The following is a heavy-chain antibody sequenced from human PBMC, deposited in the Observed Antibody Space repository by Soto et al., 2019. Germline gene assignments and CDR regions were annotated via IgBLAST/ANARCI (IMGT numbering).Heavy chain of an antibody. CDR3: ARGVRYCRGGSCYTIPFDY. CDR1: GGSLSGFY. CDR2: INHSGST. D-gene: IGHD2-15*01. V-gene: IGHV4-34*01. Sequence: SETLSLTCAVYGGSLSGFYWIWIRQPPGKGLELIGEINHSGSTNYNPSLKSRVSVSVDTSKNQFSLKLNSVTAADTAVYYCARGVRYCRGGSCYTIPFDYCGEGTLVTLSS. J-gene: IGHJ4*02.